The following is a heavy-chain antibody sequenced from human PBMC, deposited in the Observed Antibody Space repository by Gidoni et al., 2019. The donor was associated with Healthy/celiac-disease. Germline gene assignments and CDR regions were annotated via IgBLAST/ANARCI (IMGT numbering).Heavy chain of an antibody. CDR3: ARDRYDFWSGYRFDY. CDR1: GFPLGSYA. V-gene: IGHV3-30-3*01. CDR2: ITYDGSNK. J-gene: IGHJ4*02. D-gene: IGHD3-3*01. Sequence: QVQLVESGGGVVQPGRSLRLSCAASGFPLGSYAMHWVRQAPGKGLGWVAVITYDGSNKYYADSVKGRFTISRDNSKNTLYLQMNSLRAEDTAVYYCARDRYDFWSGYRFDYWGQGTLVTVSS.